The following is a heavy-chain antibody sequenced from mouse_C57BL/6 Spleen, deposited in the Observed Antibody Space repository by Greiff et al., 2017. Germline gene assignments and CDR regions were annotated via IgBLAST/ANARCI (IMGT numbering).Heavy chain of an antibody. CDR1: GFTFSSYA. J-gene: IGHJ1*03. CDR2: ISSGGDYI. Sequence: EVQLVESGEGLVKPGGSLKLSCAASGFTFSSYAMSWVRQTPEKRLEWVAYISSGGDYIYYADTVKGRFTISRDNARNTLYLQMSSLKSEDTAMXYGTRDPVVATGLPWYFDVWGTGTTVTVSS. D-gene: IGHD1-1*01. CDR3: TRDPVVATGLPWYFDV. V-gene: IGHV5-9-1*02.